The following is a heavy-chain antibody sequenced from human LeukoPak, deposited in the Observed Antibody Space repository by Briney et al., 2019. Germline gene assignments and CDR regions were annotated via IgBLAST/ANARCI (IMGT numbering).Heavy chain of an antibody. D-gene: IGHD4-17*01. CDR1: GFTFSSYE. CDR2: ISSSGSTI. Sequence: GGSLRLSCAASGFTFSSYEMNWVRQAPGKGLEWVSYISSSGSTIYYADSVKGRFTISRDNAKNSLYLQMNSLRAEDMAVYYCASQGGSSDYGDYEVSAHWGQGTLVTVSS. J-gene: IGHJ4*02. V-gene: IGHV3-48*03. CDR3: ASQGGSSDYGDYEVSAH.